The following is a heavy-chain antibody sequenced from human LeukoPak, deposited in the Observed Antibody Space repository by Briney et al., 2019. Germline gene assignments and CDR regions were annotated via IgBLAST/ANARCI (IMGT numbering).Heavy chain of an antibody. CDR3: AELGITMIGGV. CDR2: IDPSSATI. J-gene: IGHJ6*04. D-gene: IGHD3-10*02. V-gene: IGHV3-48*04. Sequence: PGGSLRLSCAASGFTFSSYSVSWVRQAPGKGLVWVSYIDPSSATIYYADSVKGRFTISRDNAKNSLYLQMNSLRAEDTAVYYCAELGITMIGGVWGKGTTVTISS. CDR1: GFTFSSYS.